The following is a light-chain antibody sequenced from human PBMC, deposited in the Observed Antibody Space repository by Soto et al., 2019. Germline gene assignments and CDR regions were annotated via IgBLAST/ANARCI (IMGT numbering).Light chain of an antibody. Sequence: QSALTQPASVSGSPGQSITISCTGTSSDVGNSNFVSWFQQHPGKAPKLIIYDVTNRPSGVSDRFSGSKSGYTASLTISGLQAEDEADYYCNSYTSSSTWVFGGGTKRTVL. V-gene: IGLV2-14*01. J-gene: IGLJ3*02. CDR1: SSDVGNSNF. CDR2: DVT. CDR3: NSYTSSSTWV.